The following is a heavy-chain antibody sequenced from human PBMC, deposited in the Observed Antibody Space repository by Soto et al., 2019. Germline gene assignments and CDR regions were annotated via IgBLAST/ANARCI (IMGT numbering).Heavy chain of an antibody. CDR1: GFTFDDYA. Sequence: EVQLVESGGGLVQPGRSLRLSCAASGFTFDDYAMHWVRQAPGKGLEWVSGIDWNSGRINYADSVKGRFTISRDSANNALYLLMNSVRAEDTALYYCAKGGNYDFWSGPGDYWGQGTLVSVSS. CDR3: AKGGNYDFWSGPGDY. J-gene: IGHJ4*02. D-gene: IGHD3-3*01. CDR2: IDWNSGRI. V-gene: IGHV3-9*01.